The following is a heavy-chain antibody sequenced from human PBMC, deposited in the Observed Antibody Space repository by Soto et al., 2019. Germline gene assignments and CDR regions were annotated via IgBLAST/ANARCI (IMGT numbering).Heavy chain of an antibody. CDR1: GGSISSSSYF. CDR3: ARRYGSAYDI. D-gene: IGHD4-17*01. V-gene: IGHV4-39*07. J-gene: IGHJ3*02. CDR2: IYYSGST. Sequence: PSETLSLTCTVSGGSISSSSYFWGWVRQPPGKGLEWIGSIYYSGSTYYNPSLKSRVTILVDTSKNQFSLKLSSVTAADTAVYYCARRYGSAYDIWGQGTMVTVSS.